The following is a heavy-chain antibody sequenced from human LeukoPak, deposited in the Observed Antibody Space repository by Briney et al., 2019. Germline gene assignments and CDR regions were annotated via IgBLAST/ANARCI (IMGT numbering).Heavy chain of an antibody. J-gene: IGHJ4*02. V-gene: IGHV3-23*01. CDR2: ISGSGTGT. D-gene: IGHD5-18*01. CDR1: GFIFRSYA. Sequence: GGSLRLSCAASGFIFRSYAMSWVRQAPGKGLEWVSAISGSGTGTYYADSMKGRFTISRDNSNNTLFLQMDSLRAEDTAIYYCAKDGYSYDPYYFYYWGQGTLVTVSS. CDR3: AKDGYSYDPYYFYY.